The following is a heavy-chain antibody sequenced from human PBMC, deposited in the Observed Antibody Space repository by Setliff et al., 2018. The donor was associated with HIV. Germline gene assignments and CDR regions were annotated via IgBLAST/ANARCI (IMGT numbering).Heavy chain of an antibody. V-gene: IGHV4-4*07. Sequence: SETLSLTCTVSGGSISSDYWSWIRQPAGKGLEWIGRVYISGSTNYSPSLRSRVTMSVDTSKNQVSLKLSSATAADTAIYYCARVDRVESAFDIWGQGAMVTVSS. D-gene: IGHD2-15*01. CDR2: VYISGST. J-gene: IGHJ3*02. CDR3: ARVDRVESAFDI. CDR1: GGSISSDY.